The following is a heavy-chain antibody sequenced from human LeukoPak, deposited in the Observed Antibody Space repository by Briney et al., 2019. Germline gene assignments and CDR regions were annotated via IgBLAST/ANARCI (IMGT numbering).Heavy chain of an antibody. J-gene: IGHJ4*02. D-gene: IGHD3-3*01. CDR2: IRYDGSNK. V-gene: IGHV3-30*02. CDR1: GFTFSSYG. CDR3: VPGVVTPFSFDY. Sequence: GGSLRLSCAASGFTFSSYGMHWVRQAPGKGLEWVAFIRYDGSNKYYADSVKGRFTISRDNSKNTLYLQMNSLRAEDTAVYYCVPGVVTPFSFDYWGQGTLVTVSS.